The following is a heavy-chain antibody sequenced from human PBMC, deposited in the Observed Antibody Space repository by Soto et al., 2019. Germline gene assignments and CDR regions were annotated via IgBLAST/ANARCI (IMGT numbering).Heavy chain of an antibody. CDR3: ARMTYSGYVGYYYYMDV. Sequence: GGSLRLSCAASGFTVSSNYMSWVRQAPGKGLEWVSVIYSGGSTYYADSVKGRFTISRDNSKNTLYLQMNSLRAEDTAVYYCARMTYSGYVGYYYYMDVWGKGTTVTVSS. D-gene: IGHD5-12*01. CDR2: IYSGGST. V-gene: IGHV3-66*01. CDR1: GFTVSSNY. J-gene: IGHJ6*03.